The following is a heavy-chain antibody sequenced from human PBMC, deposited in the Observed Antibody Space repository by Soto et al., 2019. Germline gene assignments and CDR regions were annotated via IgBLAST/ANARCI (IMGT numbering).Heavy chain of an antibody. CDR3: ARRWGAAFDY. CDR2: IYYSGST. CDR1: GGSISSYY. V-gene: IGHV4-59*08. D-gene: IGHD1-26*01. Sequence: QVQLQESGPGLVKPSETLSLTCTVSGGSISSYYWSWIRQPPGKGLEWIGYIYYSGSTIYNPSLKSRVTILVDTSNNQSSLMLSSVTAADTAVYYCARRWGAAFDYWGQGTLVTVSS. J-gene: IGHJ4*02.